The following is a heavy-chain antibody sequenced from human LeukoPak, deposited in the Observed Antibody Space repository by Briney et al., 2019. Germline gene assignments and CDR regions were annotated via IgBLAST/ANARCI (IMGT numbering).Heavy chain of an antibody. D-gene: IGHD4-23*01. Sequence: ASVKVSCKASGYTFTSYDINWVRQATGQGLEWMGWMNPNSGNTGYAQKFQGRVTMTRNTSISTAYMELSSLRSEDTAVYYCASDYGGDWYFDLWGRGTLVTVSS. J-gene: IGHJ2*01. V-gene: IGHV1-8*01. CDR1: GYTFTSYD. CDR3: ASDYGGDWYFDL. CDR2: MNPNSGNT.